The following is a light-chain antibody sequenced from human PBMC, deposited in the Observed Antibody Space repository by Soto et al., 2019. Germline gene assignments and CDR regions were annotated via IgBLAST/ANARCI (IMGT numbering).Light chain of an antibody. CDR1: QSVSSNY. V-gene: IGKV3-20*01. CDR3: QQYDSSPQT. J-gene: IGKJ1*01. CDR2: GAS. Sequence: EVVLTQSPGTLSLSPGERATLSCRASQSVSSNYIAWYQQRSGQAPRLLIQGASNRATGIPDRFSGSGSGTAFTLTISRLEPEDFSVYYCQQYDSSPQTFGQGTKVEIK.